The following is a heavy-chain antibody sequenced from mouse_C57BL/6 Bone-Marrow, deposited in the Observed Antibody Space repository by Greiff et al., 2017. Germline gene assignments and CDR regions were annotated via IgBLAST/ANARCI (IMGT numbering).Heavy chain of an antibody. V-gene: IGHV14-2*01. Sequence: VQLQQSGAELVKPGASVKLSCTASGFNIKDYYMHWVKQRTEQGLEWIGRIDPEDGETKYAPKFPGKATITADTSSNTAYLQLSSLTSEDTAVYYCATYGSSSFDYWGQGTTLTVSS. CDR1: GFNIKDYY. D-gene: IGHD1-1*01. J-gene: IGHJ2*01. CDR2: IDPEDGET. CDR3: ATYGSSSFDY.